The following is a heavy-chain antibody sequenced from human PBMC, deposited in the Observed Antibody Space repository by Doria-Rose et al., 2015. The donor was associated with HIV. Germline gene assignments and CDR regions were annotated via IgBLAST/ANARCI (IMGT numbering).Heavy chain of an antibody. Sequence: QITLKESGPVLVKPTETLTLTCTVSGVSLSSPGMGVSWIRQPPGKALEWLANIFSDDERSYKTSLKSILTISRCTSKRQLVLTMTDMDPVDTATYYCARIKSSRWYHKYYFDFWGQGTLVIVSA. CDR1: GVSLSSPGMG. CDR3: ARIKSSRWYHKYYFDF. V-gene: IGHV2-26*01. CDR2: IFSDDER. J-gene: IGHJ4*02. D-gene: IGHD6-13*01.